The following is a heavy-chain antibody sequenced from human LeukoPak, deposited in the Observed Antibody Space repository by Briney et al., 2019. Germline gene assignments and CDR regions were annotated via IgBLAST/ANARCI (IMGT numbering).Heavy chain of an antibody. CDR2: IHPGDSDT. CDR3: ARLVWAAMVRHFDY. J-gene: IGHJ4*02. Sequence: GESLKISCEGSEFTFTNYWIGWVRQMPGKGLEWMGIIHPGDSDTRYSPSFQGQVTISADKSISTAYLQWSSLKASDTAMYYCARLVWAAMVRHFDYWGQGTLVTVSS. CDR1: EFTFTNYW. V-gene: IGHV5-51*01. D-gene: IGHD5-18*01.